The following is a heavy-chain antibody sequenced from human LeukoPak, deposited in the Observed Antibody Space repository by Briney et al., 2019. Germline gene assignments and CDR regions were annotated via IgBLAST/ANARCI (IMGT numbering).Heavy chain of an antibody. CDR3: ASLDTAMAIDY. D-gene: IGHD5-18*01. J-gene: IGHJ4*02. Sequence: GGSLRLSCAASGFTFDDYGMSWVRQAPGKGLEWVSGINWNGGSTGYADSVKGRFTISRDNAKNSLYLQMNSLRAEDTALYYCASLDTAMAIDYWGQGTLVTVSS. CDR1: GFTFDDYG. CDR2: INWNGGST. V-gene: IGHV3-20*04.